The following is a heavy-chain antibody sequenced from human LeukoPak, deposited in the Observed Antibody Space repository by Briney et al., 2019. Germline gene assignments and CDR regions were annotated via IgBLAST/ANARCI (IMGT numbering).Heavy chain of an antibody. D-gene: IGHD3-3*01. CDR3: AKDGGGSLEWLPPMDV. V-gene: IGHV3-23*01. Sequence: PGGSLRLSCAASGFTFSSHAMGWVRQAPGKGLEWVSSIIANGGSTYYGDSVKGRFTISRDNSKNTLYLQMSSLRAEDTAVYYCAKDGGGSLEWLPPMDVWGQGTMVTVS. CDR2: IIANGGST. CDR1: GFTFSSHA. J-gene: IGHJ6*02.